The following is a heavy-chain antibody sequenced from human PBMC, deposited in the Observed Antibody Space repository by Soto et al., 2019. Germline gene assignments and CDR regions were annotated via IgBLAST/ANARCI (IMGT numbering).Heavy chain of an antibody. CDR3: AGLPRPTHWFDP. CDR1: GGSISSYY. V-gene: IGHV4-59*01. Sequence: PSETLSLTCTVSGGSISSYYWSWIRQPPGKGLEWIGYIYYSGSTNYNPSLKSRVTISVDTSKNQFSLKLSSVTAADTAAYYCAGLPRPTHWFDPWGQGTLVTVSS. J-gene: IGHJ5*02. CDR2: IYYSGST. D-gene: IGHD2-15*01.